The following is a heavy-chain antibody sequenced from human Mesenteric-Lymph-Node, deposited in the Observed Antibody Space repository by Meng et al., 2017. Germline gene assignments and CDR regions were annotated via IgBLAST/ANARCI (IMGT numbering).Heavy chain of an antibody. V-gene: IGHV1-69*13. CDR2: IIPIFGTA. CDR1: GGTFSSYA. J-gene: IGHJ6*02. D-gene: IGHD3-10*02. Sequence: SVNVSCKASGGTFSSYAISWVRQAPGQGLEWMGGIIPIFGTANYAQKFQGRVAITADESTSTAYMELSSLRSEDTAVYYCARDYVSKSWSSSHYVSNYYGMDVWGQGTTVTVSS. CDR3: ARDYVSKSWSSSHYVSNYYGMDV.